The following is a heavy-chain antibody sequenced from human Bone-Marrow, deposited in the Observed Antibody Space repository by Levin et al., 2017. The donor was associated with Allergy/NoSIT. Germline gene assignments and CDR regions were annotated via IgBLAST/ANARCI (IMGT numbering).Heavy chain of an antibody. J-gene: IGHJ4*02. Sequence: PGGSLRLSCAASGFTFSSYWMHWVRQAPGEGLVWVSRINNDGSSTSHADSVKGRFTISRDNAKNTLYLQMNSLRAEDTAVYYCARDSDARGPSIDYWGQGTLVTVSS. V-gene: IGHV3-74*01. CDR2: INNDGSST. D-gene: IGHD2-2*01. CDR1: GFTFSSYW. CDR3: ARDSDARGPSIDY.